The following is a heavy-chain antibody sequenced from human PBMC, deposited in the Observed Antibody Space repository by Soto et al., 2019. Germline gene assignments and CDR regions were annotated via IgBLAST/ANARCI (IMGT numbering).Heavy chain of an antibody. D-gene: IGHD2-15*01. J-gene: IGHJ4*02. CDR3: ARQQGGSLSSLYFDY. CDR2: ISGSGGST. Sequence: EVQMLEYGGGLVQPGGSLGLSCAAAGFTFGSYAMSWVRQAPGKGLEWVSGISGSGGSTFYADSVKGRFTISRDNSNNMVYLQMDNVRAYDTAVYYCARQQGGSLSSLYFDYWGQGTLVTVSS. V-gene: IGHV3-23*01. CDR1: GFTFGSYA.